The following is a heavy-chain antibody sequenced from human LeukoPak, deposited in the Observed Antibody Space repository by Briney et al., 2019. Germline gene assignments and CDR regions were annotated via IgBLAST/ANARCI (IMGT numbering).Heavy chain of an antibody. J-gene: IGHJ5*02. CDR1: GFTFSSYAMH. CDR2: IYDSGSA. Sequence: LRLSCAASGFTFSSYAMHWVRQAPGKGLEWIGGIYDSGSAYYNPSLKSRVTISVDTSKNQFSLKLNSVTAADTAVYYCARHYGPWGQGTLVTVSS. V-gene: IGHV4-39*01. D-gene: IGHD3-10*01. CDR3: ARHYGP.